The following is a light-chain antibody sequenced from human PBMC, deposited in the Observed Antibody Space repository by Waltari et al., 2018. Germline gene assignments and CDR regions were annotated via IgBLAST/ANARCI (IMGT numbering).Light chain of an antibody. CDR3: LVWHSTTDHHGV. V-gene: IGLV3-21*04. J-gene: IGLJ2*01. CDR2: YDS. CDR1: NIGRKS. Sequence: SYVVTQSPSVSVAPGETARITCGGDNIGRKSVHWYQQRPGQAPVLVISYDSDRPSGIPTRFSGSNSGNTSTLTISWVEADDEADYYCLVWHSTTDHHGVFGGGTKLTVL.